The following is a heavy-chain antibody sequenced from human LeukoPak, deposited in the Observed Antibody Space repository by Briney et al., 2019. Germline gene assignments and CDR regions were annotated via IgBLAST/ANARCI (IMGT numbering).Heavy chain of an antibody. CDR3: AKGGSSLYFFDY. CDR1: GFTFSSYA. V-gene: IGHV3-23*01. J-gene: IGHJ4*02. D-gene: IGHD1-26*01. CDR2: ISGSGGST. Sequence: GRSLRLSCAASGFTFSSYAMSWVRQAPGKGLEWVSAISGSGGSTYYADSVKGRFTISRDNSKNTLYLQMNSLRAEDTAVYYCAKGGSSLYFFDYWGQGTLVTVSS.